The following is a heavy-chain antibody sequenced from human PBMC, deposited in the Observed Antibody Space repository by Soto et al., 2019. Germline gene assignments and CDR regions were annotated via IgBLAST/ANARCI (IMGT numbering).Heavy chain of an antibody. CDR2: ISYDGSNE. Sequence: ESGGGVVQPGRSLRLSCAASGFIFNDYAMYWVRQAPGKGLEWVAFISYDGSNEYYADSVKGRFTISKANSKSMLYLQMSSLSVEDAAVYYCARGSPPDHWGQGTLVTVSS. CDR1: GFIFNDYA. J-gene: IGHJ4*02. V-gene: IGHV3-30-3*01. CDR3: ARGSPPDH.